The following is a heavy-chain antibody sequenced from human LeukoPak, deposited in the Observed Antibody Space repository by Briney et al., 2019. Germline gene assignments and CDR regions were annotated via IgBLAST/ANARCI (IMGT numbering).Heavy chain of an antibody. CDR1: GGSISSSTYF. J-gene: IGHJ4*02. CDR3: ARDNDSRDPPHFDY. Sequence: SETLSLTCTVSGGSISSSTYFWGWIRQPPGKGLEWIGTIYYSGNTYYNPSLKSRVTISVDTSKNQFSLKLSSVTAADTAVYYCARDNDSRDPPHFDYWGQGTLVTVSS. CDR2: IYYSGNT. D-gene: IGHD3-16*01. V-gene: IGHV4-39*07.